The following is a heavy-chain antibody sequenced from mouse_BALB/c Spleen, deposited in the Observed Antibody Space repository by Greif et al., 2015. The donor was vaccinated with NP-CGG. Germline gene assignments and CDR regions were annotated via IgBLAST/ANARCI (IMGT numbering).Heavy chain of an antibody. CDR2: ISTYYGDA. Sequence: QVQLQQSGAELVRPGVSVKISCKGSGYTFTDYAMHWVKQSHAKSLEWIGVISTYYGDASYNQKFKGKATMTVDKSSSTAYMELARLTSEDSAIYYWARDYGNPYEAMDYWGQGTSVTVSS. J-gene: IGHJ4*01. D-gene: IGHD2-1*01. CDR3: ARDYGNPYEAMDY. CDR1: GYTFTDYA. V-gene: IGHV1S137*01.